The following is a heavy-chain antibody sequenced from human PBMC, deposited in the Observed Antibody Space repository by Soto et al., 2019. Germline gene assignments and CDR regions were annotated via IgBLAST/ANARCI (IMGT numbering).Heavy chain of an antibody. CDR3: ARDSLETYYYDSSGYYELDY. CDR1: GSTFTGYY. Sequence: ASVKVSCKASGSTFTGYYMHWVRQAPGQGREWMGWINPNSGGTNYAQKFQGWVTMTRDTSISTAYMELSRLRSDDTAVYYCARDSLETYYYDSSGYYELDYWGQGTLVTVSS. D-gene: IGHD3-22*01. CDR2: INPNSGGT. J-gene: IGHJ4*02. V-gene: IGHV1-2*04.